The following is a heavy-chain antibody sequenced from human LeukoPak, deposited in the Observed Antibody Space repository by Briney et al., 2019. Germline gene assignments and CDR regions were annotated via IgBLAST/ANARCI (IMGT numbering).Heavy chain of an antibody. CDR2: IYYGGNT. CDR3: ARHVWLQPFDY. D-gene: IGHD3-9*01. Sequence: NPSETLSLTCTVSGGSISSSGYYWAWIRQPPGTGLEWIVSIYYGGNTYYNPSLKSRVTISVDASKNQFSLRLNSVTAADTAVYYCARHVWLQPFDYWGQGTLVTVSS. CDR1: GGSISSSGYY. V-gene: IGHV4-39*01. J-gene: IGHJ4*02.